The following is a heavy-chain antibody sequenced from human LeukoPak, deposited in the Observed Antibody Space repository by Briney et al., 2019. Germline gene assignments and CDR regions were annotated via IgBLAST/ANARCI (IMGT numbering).Heavy chain of an antibody. V-gene: IGHV4-4*09. D-gene: IGHD1-1*01. J-gene: IGHJ5*02. CDR3: ATHWLETTKMYSYWFDP. CDR1: GGSINNYW. Sequence: SETLSLPCSVSGGSINNYWWSGIRQPPGKGLEWFVYIYRGETTNYNPSLKSRVTLSVDTSKNQISLNLISLTATDTAVYYCATHWLETTKMYSYWFDPWGQGTLVTVSS. CDR2: IYRGETT.